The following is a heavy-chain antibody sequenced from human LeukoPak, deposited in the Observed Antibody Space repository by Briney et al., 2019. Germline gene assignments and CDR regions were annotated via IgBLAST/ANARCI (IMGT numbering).Heavy chain of an antibody. D-gene: IGHD2-2*01. CDR3: ARDRSSNEYYFDY. V-gene: IGHV3-53*01. Sequence: PGGSLGLSLAASGFPLNSNHLSRGRPAPGKGLECVSIIYSGYGTYYADSVKGRFTISRDNSKNTLYLQMNSLRAEDTAVYYCARDRSSNEYYFDYWGQGTLVTVSS. J-gene: IGHJ4*02. CDR1: GFPLNSNH. CDR2: IYSGYGT.